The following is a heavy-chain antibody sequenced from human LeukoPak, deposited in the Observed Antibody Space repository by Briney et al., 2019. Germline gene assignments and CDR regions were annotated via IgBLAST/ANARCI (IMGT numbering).Heavy chain of an antibody. Sequence: SETLSLTCTVSGGSISSYYWSWIRQPPGKGLEWIGYIYYSGSTNYNPSLKSRVTISVDTSKNQFSLKLSSVTAADTAVYYCARSLDFDWSSEYYFDYWGQGTLVTVSS. CDR3: ARSLDFDWSSEYYFDY. D-gene: IGHD3-9*01. V-gene: IGHV4-59*01. CDR1: GGSISSYY. CDR2: IYYSGST. J-gene: IGHJ4*02.